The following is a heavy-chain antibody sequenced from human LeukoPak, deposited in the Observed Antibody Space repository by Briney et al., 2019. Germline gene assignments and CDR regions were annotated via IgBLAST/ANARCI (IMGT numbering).Heavy chain of an antibody. CDR1: GGSISSGGYY. J-gene: IGHJ6*02. D-gene: IGHD1-26*01. Sequence: TSQTLSLTCTVSGGSISSGGYYWSWIRQHAGKGLEWIGYIYYSGSTYYNPSLKSRVTISVDTSKNQFSLKLSSVTAADTAVYYCARDVHESYPNYYYYGMDVWGQGTTVTVSS. CDR3: ARDVHESYPNYYYYGMDV. V-gene: IGHV4-31*03. CDR2: IYYSGST.